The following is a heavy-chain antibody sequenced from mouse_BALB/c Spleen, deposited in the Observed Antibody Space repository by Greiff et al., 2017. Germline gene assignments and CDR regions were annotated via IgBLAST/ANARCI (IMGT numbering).Heavy chain of an antibody. CDR1: GFTFSSYA. V-gene: IGHV5-9-4*01. J-gene: IGHJ1*01. Sequence: EVQLVESGGGLVKPGGSLKLSCAASGFTFSSYAMSWVRQSPEKRLEWVAEISSGGSYTYYPDTVTGRYTISRDNAKNTLYLEMSSLRSEDTAMYFSARIRTDFDVWGAGSTVTVSS. D-gene: IGHD1-1*01. CDR3: ARIRTDFDV. CDR2: ISSGGSYT.